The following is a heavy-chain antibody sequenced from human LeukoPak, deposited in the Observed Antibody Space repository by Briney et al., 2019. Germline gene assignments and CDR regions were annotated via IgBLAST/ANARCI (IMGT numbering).Heavy chain of an antibody. Sequence: GSSVTVSFKASGYTFTNYDINWVRQAPGQGLEWMGWMNPNSGNTGYPQKFQGRLTITRNTPISTAYMELSSLRSAATDAYYCQRSLIDYGGSYDAFDIWGQGTMVTISS. CDR3: QRSLIDYGGSYDAFDI. V-gene: IGHV1-8*03. CDR2: MNPNSGNT. D-gene: IGHD4-23*01. CDR1: GYTFTNYD. J-gene: IGHJ3*02.